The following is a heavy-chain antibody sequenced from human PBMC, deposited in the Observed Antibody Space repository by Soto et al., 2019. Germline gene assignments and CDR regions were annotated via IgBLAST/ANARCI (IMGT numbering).Heavy chain of an antibody. D-gene: IGHD3-9*01. V-gene: IGHV3-11*01. Sequence: GGSLRLSCAASGFTFSDYYMSWIRQAPGKGLEWVSYISSSGSTIYYADSVKGRFTISRDNAKNSLYLQMNGLRAEDTAVYYCARERADDILTGYSNFDYWGQGTLVTVS. CDR2: ISSSGSTI. CDR1: GFTFSDYY. J-gene: IGHJ4*02. CDR3: ARERADDILTGYSNFDY.